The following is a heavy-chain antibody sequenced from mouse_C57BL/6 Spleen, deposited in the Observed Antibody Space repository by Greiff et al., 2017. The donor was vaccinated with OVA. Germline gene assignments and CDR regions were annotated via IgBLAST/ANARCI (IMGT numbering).Heavy chain of an antibody. D-gene: IGHD1-1*01. J-gene: IGHJ3*01. CDR3: ARNVYYGSSYEGAY. CDR1: GYTFTDYY. Sequence: DVQLPQSGPELVKPGASVTISCKASGYTFTDYYMNWVKQSHGKSLEWIGDINPNNGGTSYNQKFNGKATLTVDTSSSTAYIELRSLTSEDSAVYYCARNVYYGSSYEGAYWGQGTLVTVSA. CDR2: INPNNGGT. V-gene: IGHV1-26*01.